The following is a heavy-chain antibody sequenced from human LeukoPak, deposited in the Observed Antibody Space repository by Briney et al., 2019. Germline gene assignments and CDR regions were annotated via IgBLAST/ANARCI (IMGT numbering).Heavy chain of an antibody. V-gene: IGHV3-74*01. J-gene: IGHJ4*02. Sequence: GGSLRLSCAVSGFTFSSYWMHWVRQAPGKGLVWVSRINTDGSSTTYADSVKGRFTISRDNAKNTLYLQMNSLRAEDTAVYYCARAGGSSGSYYDNYFDYWGQGTLVTVSS. CDR2: INTDGSST. CDR1: GFTFSSYW. D-gene: IGHD1-26*01. CDR3: ARAGGSSGSYYDNYFDY.